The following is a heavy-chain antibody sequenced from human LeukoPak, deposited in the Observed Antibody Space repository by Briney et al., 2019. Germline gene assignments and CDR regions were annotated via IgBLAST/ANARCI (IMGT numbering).Heavy chain of an antibody. J-gene: IGHJ4*02. CDR1: GFTFSSYS. V-gene: IGHV3-21*01. Sequence: GGSLRLSCAASGFTFSSYSMNWVRQAPGKGLEWVSSISSRSSYIYYADSVKGRFTISRDNAKNSLYLQMNSLRAEDTAVYYCARGASSGWCFDYWGQGTLVTVPS. CDR3: ARGASSGWCFDY. CDR2: ISSRSSYI. D-gene: IGHD6-19*01.